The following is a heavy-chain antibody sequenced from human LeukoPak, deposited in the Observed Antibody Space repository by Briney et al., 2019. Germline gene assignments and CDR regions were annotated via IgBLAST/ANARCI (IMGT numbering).Heavy chain of an antibody. D-gene: IGHD6-19*01. J-gene: IGHJ4*02. Sequence: GRSLRLSCAASGFTLSSHAMSWVREAPGKGLEWGSAIHSAGGTYSAGSVKSPFTISRQNSQRTLYLQMNSLKAEATAVYYCARARQFGSGWTAYFDHWGQGTLVTVSS. CDR1: GFTLSSHA. V-gene: IGHV3-23*01. CDR2: IHSAGGT. CDR3: ARARQFGSGWTAYFDH.